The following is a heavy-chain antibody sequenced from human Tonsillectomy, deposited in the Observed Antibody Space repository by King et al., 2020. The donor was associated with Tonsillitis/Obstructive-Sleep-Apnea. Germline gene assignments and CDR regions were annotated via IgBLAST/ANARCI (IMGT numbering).Heavy chain of an antibody. CDR2: IGTAGET. J-gene: IGHJ2*01. V-gene: IGHV3-13*04. CDR1: GFTFSSHE. CDR3: ARRRRAYWYFDL. Sequence: VQLVESGGGLVQPGGSLRLSCAASGFTFSSHEMNWVRQVAGKGLEWVSGIGTAGETNYPDSVKGRFTTSRENAKNSLYLQMNSLRAGDSALYYCARRRRAYWYFDLWGRGTLVTVSS.